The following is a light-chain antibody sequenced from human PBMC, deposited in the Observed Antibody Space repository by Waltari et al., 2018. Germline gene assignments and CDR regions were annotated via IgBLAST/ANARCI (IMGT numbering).Light chain of an antibody. Sequence: EIVLTQSPGILSLSPGERATLSCSASQSVSRTLAVYQQRPGHAPRISIYAASSRSTGIPDRFICGGSGTDFSLTISRLEPEDFAVYFCQHYVRLPATFGQGTKVEIK. CDR3: QHYVRLPAT. CDR2: AAS. V-gene: IGKV3-20*01. CDR1: QSVSRT. J-gene: IGKJ1*01.